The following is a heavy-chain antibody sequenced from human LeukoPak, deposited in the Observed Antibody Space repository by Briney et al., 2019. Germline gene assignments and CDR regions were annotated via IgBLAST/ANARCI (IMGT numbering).Heavy chain of an antibody. J-gene: IGHJ4*02. D-gene: IGHD3-22*01. CDR1: GYTFSGSA. CDR2: IRSKANNYAT. CDR3: TGDNFDSSVKFDY. V-gene: IGHV3-73*01. Sequence: GGSLKLSCVVSGYTFSGSAVHWVRQASGKGLEWVGRIRSKANNYATAYAASVKGRFTISRDDSKNTAYLQMNSLKTEDTAVYYCTGDNFDSSVKFDYWGQGTLVTVFS.